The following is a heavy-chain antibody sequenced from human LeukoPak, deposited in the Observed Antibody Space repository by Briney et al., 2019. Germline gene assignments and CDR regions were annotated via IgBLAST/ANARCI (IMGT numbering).Heavy chain of an antibody. Sequence: QSGGSLRLSCAASGFTFSDYYMSWIRQAPGKGLEWVAVIWYDGSNKYYADSVKGRFTISRDNSKNTLYLQMNSLRAEDTAVYYCARETPAFHTASRDNWFDPWGQGTLVTVSS. D-gene: IGHD5-18*01. J-gene: IGHJ5*02. V-gene: IGHV3-33*08. CDR1: GFTFSDYY. CDR2: IWYDGSNK. CDR3: ARETPAFHTASRDNWFDP.